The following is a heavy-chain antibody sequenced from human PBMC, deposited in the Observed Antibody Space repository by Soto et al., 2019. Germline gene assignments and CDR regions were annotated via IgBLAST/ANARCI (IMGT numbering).Heavy chain of an antibody. Sequence: EVQLLESGGGLVQPGGSLRLSCAASGFTFSSYAMSWVRQAPGKGLEWVSGISGSGGSTYYAVSVKGRFTISRDNSKNTLYLQMNSLRAEDTAVYYCAKDRGPSSWYHGASFAYWGQGTLVTVSS. CDR1: GFTFSSYA. CDR3: AKDRGPSSWYHGASFAY. D-gene: IGHD6-13*01. CDR2: ISGSGGST. J-gene: IGHJ4*02. V-gene: IGHV3-23*01.